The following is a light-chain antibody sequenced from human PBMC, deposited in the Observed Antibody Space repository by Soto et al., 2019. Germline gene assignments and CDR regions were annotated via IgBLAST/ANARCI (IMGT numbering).Light chain of an antibody. V-gene: IGKV3-20*01. CDR2: GAS. CDR1: QSVSSN. Sequence: EIVLTQSPGTLSVSPGERASLSCRASQSVSSNLAWYQYTPGQAPRLLIYGASSRATGIPDRFIGSGSGTHFTLTISRLEPEDFALYYCQQYGSSPRISVGQGTRLEIK. J-gene: IGKJ5*01. CDR3: QQYGSSPRIS.